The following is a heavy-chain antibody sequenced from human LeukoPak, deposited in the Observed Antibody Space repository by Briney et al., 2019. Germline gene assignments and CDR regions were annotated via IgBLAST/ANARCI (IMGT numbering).Heavy chain of an antibody. CDR2: IYSGGST. CDR3: ARANYYDILTGYHDY. Sequence: GGSLRLSCAASGFTVSSKYMSWVRQAPGKGLGWVAVIYSGGSTYYADSVKGRFTISRDNSKNTLYLQMNSLRAEDTAVYYCARANYYDILTGYHDYWGQGTLVTVSS. J-gene: IGHJ4*02. D-gene: IGHD3-9*01. V-gene: IGHV3-66*02. CDR1: GFTVSSKY.